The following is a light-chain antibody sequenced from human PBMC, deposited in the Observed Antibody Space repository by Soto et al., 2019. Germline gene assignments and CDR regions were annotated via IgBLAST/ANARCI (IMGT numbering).Light chain of an antibody. V-gene: IGLV2-11*01. CDR1: SSDVGGYNY. CDR2: DVT. J-gene: IGLJ1*01. Sequence: QSVLTQPRSVSGSPGQSLTISCTGTSSDVGGYNYVSWYQQYPGKVPKLMIYDVTKRPSGVPDRFSGSKSGNTASLTISGLQAEYESDYYCCSHAGSYPSVLGSGTKVTVL. CDR3: CSHAGSYPSV.